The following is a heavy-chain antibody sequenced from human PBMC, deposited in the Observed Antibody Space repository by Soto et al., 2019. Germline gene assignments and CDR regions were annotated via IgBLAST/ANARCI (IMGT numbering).Heavy chain of an antibody. CDR3: AKRQTAGGWYADDAFDI. Sequence: SETLSLTCTVSGGSISSYYWSWIRQPPGKGLEWIGYIYYSGSTNYNPSLKSRVTISVDTSKNQFSLRLSSVTAADTAVYYCAKRQTAGGWYADDAFDIWGQGTMVTVSS. V-gene: IGHV4-59*01. CDR1: GGSISSYY. J-gene: IGHJ3*02. CDR2: IYYSGST. D-gene: IGHD6-19*01.